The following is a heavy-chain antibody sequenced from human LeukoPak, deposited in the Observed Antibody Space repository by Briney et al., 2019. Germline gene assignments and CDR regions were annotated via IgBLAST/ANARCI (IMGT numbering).Heavy chain of an antibody. CDR2: ISYDGSNK. CDR3: ARAGYSSSWYPIDY. V-gene: IGHV3-30*04. D-gene: IGHD6-13*01. CDR1: GFTFSSYA. J-gene: IGHJ4*02. Sequence: PGGSLRLSCAASGFTFSSYAMHWVRQAPGKGLEWVAVISYDGSNKYYADSVKGRFTISRDNSKNTVYLQMNSLRPEDTAVYYCARAGYSSSWYPIDYWGQGTLVTVSS.